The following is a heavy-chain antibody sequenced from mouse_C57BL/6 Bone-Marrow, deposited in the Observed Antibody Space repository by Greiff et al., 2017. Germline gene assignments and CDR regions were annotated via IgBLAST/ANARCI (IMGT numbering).Heavy chain of an antibody. CDR2: INPSSGYT. J-gene: IGHJ3*01. CDR1: GYTFTSYW. Sequence: QVQLQQSGAELAKPGASVKLSCKASGYTFTSYWMHWVKQRPGQGLEWIGYINPSSGYTKYNQKFKDKATLTAEKSSSTAYMQLSSLTYEDSAVYYCARGMVTFAYWGQGTLVTVSA. V-gene: IGHV1-7*01. CDR3: ARGMVTFAY. D-gene: IGHD2-3*01.